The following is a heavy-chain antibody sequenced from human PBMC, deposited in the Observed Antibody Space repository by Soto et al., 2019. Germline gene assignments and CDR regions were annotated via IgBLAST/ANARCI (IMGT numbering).Heavy chain of an antibody. J-gene: IGHJ4*02. CDR1: GDSLNTYT. V-gene: IGHV4-59*01. CDR2: IYSRGST. D-gene: IGHD1-26*01. CDR3: ARGDQEHDY. Sequence: PETLSLTRTVSGDSLNTYTWTWIRQPPGKGLEWIGYIYSRGSTNYNPSLQRRLTKTVDTSKKLFSLNLDSVTASDTAVHDCARGDQEHDYWGQGTLVTVSS.